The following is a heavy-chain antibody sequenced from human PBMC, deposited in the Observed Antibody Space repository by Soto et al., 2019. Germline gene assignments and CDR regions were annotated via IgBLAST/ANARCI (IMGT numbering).Heavy chain of an antibody. D-gene: IGHD3-22*01. CDR1: GFTFGAYS. J-gene: IGHJ4*02. Sequence: GGSLRLSCTASGFTFGAYSISWVRQAPGKGLEWVGFIRSKSYGGTTEYAASVRGRFTISRDDSKSIAYLQMNSLKTEDTAVYYCTRDGNSNYHDSGGYWYWGQGTLVTVSS. CDR3: TRDGNSNYHDSGGYWY. V-gene: IGHV3-49*04. CDR2: IRSKSYGGTT.